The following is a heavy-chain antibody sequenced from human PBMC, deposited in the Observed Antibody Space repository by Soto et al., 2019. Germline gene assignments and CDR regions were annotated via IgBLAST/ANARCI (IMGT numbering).Heavy chain of an antibody. D-gene: IGHD3-3*01. CDR1: GFTFSSYG. V-gene: IGHV3-33*01. CDR2: IWYDGSNK. J-gene: IGHJ3*02. CDR3: ARVKKDAKLRFLVWAHAFDI. Sequence: GGSLRLSCAASGFTFSSYGMHWVRQAPGKGLEWVAVIWYDGSNKYYADSVKGRFTISRDNSKNTLYLQMNSLRAEDTAVYYCARVKKDAKLRFLVWAHAFDIWGQGTMVTVSS.